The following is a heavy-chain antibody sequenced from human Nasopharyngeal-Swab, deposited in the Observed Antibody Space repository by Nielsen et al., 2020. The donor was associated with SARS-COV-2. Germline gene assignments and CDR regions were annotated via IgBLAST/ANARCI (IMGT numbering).Heavy chain of an antibody. CDR2: ISGSGGST. D-gene: IGHD3-22*01. V-gene: IGHV3-23*01. CDR3: AKVGEGSSGYYFYYFDY. Sequence: ESLKISCAASGFTFRSYAMSWVRQAPGKGLEWVSAISGSGGSTYYADSVKGRFTISRDNSKNTLYLQMNSLRAEDTAVYYCAKVGEGSSGYYFYYFDYWGQGTLVTVSS. CDR1: GFTFRSYA. J-gene: IGHJ4*02.